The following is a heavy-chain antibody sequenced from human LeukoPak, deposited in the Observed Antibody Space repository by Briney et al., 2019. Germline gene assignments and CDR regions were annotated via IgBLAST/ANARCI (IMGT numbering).Heavy chain of an antibody. J-gene: IGHJ4*02. Sequence: PGRSLRLSCAASGFTFSSYAMHWVRQAPGKGLEWVAVISYDGSNKYYADSVKGRFTISRDNSKNTLYQQMNSLRAEDTAVYYCAIDPNWGTHSWGQGVLVTVSS. V-gene: IGHV3-30-3*01. D-gene: IGHD7-27*01. CDR3: AIDPNWGTHS. CDR1: GFTFSSYA. CDR2: ISYDGSNK.